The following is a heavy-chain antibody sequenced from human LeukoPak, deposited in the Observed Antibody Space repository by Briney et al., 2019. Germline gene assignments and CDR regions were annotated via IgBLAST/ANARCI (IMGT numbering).Heavy chain of an antibody. D-gene: IGHD6-13*01. CDR2: IIPILGIA. CDR3: ARDQVGQQLTAGIDY. Sequence: ASVKVSCKASGGTFSSYAISWVRQAPGQGLEWMGRIIPILGIANYAQKFQGRVTITADKSTSTAYMELSSLRSEDTAVYYCARDQVGQQLTAGIDYWGQGTLVTVSS. CDR1: GGTFSSYA. J-gene: IGHJ4*02. V-gene: IGHV1-69*04.